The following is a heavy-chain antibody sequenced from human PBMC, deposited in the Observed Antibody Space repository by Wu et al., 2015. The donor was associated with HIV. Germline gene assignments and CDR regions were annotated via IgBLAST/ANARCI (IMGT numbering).Heavy chain of an antibody. CDR2: ISAYNGNT. CDR3: ATSRDSSGWFFIEY. D-gene: IGHD6-19*01. V-gene: IGHV1-18*01. J-gene: IGHJ4*02. Sequence: QVQLVQSGAEVKKPGASVKVSCKASGYTFTSYGISWVRQAPGQGLEWMGWISAYNGNTNYAQKLQGRVTMTRDTSISTAYMELSRLRSDDTAVYYCATSRDSSGWFFIEYWGQGTLVTVSS. CDR1: GYTFTSYG.